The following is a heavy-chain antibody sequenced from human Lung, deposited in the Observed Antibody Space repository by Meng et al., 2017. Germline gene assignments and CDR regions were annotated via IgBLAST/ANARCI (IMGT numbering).Heavy chain of an antibody. J-gene: IGHJ4*02. Sequence: QVQLAHEGAGLLKPSETLSLTCVVSGGSFSDYYWSWIRQPPGKGLEWIGEINHSGSTNYNPSLESRATISVDTSQNNLSLKLSSVTAADSAVYYCARGPTTMAHDFDYWGQGTLVTVSS. D-gene: IGHD4-11*01. CDR3: ARGPTTMAHDFDY. CDR1: GGSFSDYY. V-gene: IGHV4-34*01. CDR2: INHSGST.